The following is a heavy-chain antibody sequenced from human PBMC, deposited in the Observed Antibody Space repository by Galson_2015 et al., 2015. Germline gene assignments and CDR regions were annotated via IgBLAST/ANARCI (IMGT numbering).Heavy chain of an antibody. V-gene: IGHV6-1*01. CDR3: ASQGIAVAGVIDY. D-gene: IGHD6-19*01. CDR2: TYYRSKWFK. J-gene: IGHJ4*02. CDR1: GDSVSSDSAA. Sequence: CAISGDSVSSDSAAWNWIRQSPSGGLEWLGRTYYRSKWFKYYAVSVKSRITINVDTAKNQFSLQLNSVTPEDTAMYYCASQGIAVAGVIDYWGQGTLVTVSP.